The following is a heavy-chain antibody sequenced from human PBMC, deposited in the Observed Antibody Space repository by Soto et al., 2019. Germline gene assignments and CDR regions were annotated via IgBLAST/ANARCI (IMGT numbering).Heavy chain of an antibody. CDR1: GFTFSSYG. Sequence: PGGSLRLSCAASGFTFSSYGMHWVRQAPGKGLEWVAVISYDGSNKYYADSVKGRFTISRDNSKNTLYLQMNSLRAEDTAVYYCAKVLVGADYGDHSPLDYWGQGTLVTVSS. CDR3: AKVLVGADYGDHSPLDY. V-gene: IGHV3-30*18. D-gene: IGHD4-17*01. CDR2: ISYDGSNK. J-gene: IGHJ4*02.